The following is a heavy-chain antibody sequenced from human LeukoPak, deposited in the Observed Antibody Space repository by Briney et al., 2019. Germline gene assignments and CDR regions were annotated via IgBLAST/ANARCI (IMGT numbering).Heavy chain of an antibody. V-gene: IGHV3-30*02. D-gene: IGHD2-2*01. Sequence: GGSLRLSCAASGFTFSNYGIHWVRQAPGKGLEWVTFIRSDGSIKYYADSVKGRFTISRDNYKNTLYLQMNSLRAEDTAVYYCAKDLGYCSSTRCSVAFDIWGQGTTVTVSS. CDR1: GFTFSNYG. CDR2: IRSDGSIK. J-gene: IGHJ3*02. CDR3: AKDLGYCSSTRCSVAFDI.